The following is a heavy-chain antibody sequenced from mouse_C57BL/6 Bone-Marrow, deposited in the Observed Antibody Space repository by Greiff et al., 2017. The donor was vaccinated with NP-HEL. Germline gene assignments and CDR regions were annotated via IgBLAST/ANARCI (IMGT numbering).Heavy chain of an antibody. V-gene: IGHV5-6*01. J-gene: IGHJ3*01. CDR3: ARRLLRGGFAY. D-gene: IGHD1-1*01. Sequence: EVHLVESGGDLVKPGGSLKLSCAASGFTFSSYGMSWVRQTPDKRLEWVATISSGGSYTYYPDSVKGRFTISRDNAKNTLYLQMSSLKSEDTAMYYCARRLLRGGFAYSGQGTLVTVSA. CDR1: GFTFSSYG. CDR2: ISSGGSYT.